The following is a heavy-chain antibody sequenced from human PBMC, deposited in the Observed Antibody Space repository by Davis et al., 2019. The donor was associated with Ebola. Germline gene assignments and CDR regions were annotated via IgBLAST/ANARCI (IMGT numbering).Heavy chain of an antibody. D-gene: IGHD6-6*01. CDR2: ISAYNGNT. CDR3: ARDNGGSSPHYYYYYGMDV. Sequence: ASVKVSCKTSGYTFTSYGISWVRQAPGQGLEWMGWISAYNGNTNYAQKLQGRVTMTTDTSTSTAYMELRSLRSDDTAVYYCARDNGGSSPHYYYYYGMDVWGQGTTVTVSS. V-gene: IGHV1-18*01. J-gene: IGHJ6*02. CDR1: GYTFTSYG.